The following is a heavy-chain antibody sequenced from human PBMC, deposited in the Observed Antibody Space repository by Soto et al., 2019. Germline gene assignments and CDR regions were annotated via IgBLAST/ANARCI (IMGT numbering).Heavy chain of an antibody. V-gene: IGHV6-1*01. Sequence: SQTLSLTCAISGDSVSSNSAAWNWIRQSPSRGLEWLGRTYYRSKWYNDYAVSVKGRITINPDTSKNQFSLQLNSVTPEDTAVYYCAREPDTYSSSSYNWFDPWGQGTLVTVSS. CDR2: TYYRSKWYN. CDR1: GDSVSSNSAA. J-gene: IGHJ5*02. CDR3: AREPDTYSSSSYNWFDP. D-gene: IGHD6-6*01.